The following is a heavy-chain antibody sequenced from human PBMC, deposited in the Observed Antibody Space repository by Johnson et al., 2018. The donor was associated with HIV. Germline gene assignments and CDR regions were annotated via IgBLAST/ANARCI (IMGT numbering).Heavy chain of an antibody. D-gene: IGHD1-1*01. Sequence: VQLVESGGGLVKPGGSLRLSCAASGFTFDDYGMSWVRQAPGKGLEWVGRIKSKTDGETTDYAAPVKGRFTTSRDDSKNTLYLQMNSLKTEDTAMYYCTTDPWWNGYHAFDVWGQGTMVTVSS. J-gene: IGHJ3*01. CDR3: TTDPWWNGYHAFDV. CDR2: IKSKTDGETT. V-gene: IGHV3-15*01. CDR1: GFTFDDYG.